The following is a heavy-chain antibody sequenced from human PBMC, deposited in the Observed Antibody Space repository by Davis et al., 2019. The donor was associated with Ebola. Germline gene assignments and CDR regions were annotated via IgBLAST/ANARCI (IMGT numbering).Heavy chain of an antibody. CDR3: ARINSYGDFDY. CDR1: GFAVRNTH. V-gene: IGHV3-53*01. Sequence: GESLKISCDVSGFAVRNTHMSWVRQAPGKGLEWVSGIYGGDTHYADSVKGRFTISRDNSKNTLYLQMNSLRAEDTAVYYCARINSYGDFDYWGQGTLVTVSS. D-gene: IGHD5-18*01. J-gene: IGHJ4*02. CDR2: IYGGDT.